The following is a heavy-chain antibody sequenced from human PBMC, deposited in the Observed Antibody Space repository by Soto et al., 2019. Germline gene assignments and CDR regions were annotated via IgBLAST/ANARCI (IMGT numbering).Heavy chain of an antibody. J-gene: IGHJ3*02. V-gene: IGHV1-3*01. CDR3: ARGAGDCSSASCYEGGHAFDI. D-gene: IGHD2-2*01. CDR1: GYTFTSYA. CDR2: INAGNGNT. Sequence: ASVKVSCKASGYTFTSYAMHWVRQAPGQRLEWMGWINAGNGNTKYSQTFQGRVSITRDTSASTAYIELSSLRSEDTAVYYCARGAGDCSSASCYEGGHAFDIWGQGTMVTVSS.